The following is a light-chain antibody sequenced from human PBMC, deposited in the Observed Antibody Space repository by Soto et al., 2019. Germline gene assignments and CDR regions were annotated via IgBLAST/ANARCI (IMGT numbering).Light chain of an antibody. V-gene: IGKV3-15*01. CDR1: QSVSSN. CDR2: GAS. Sequence: EIVMTQSPATLSVSPGERATLSCRASQSVSSNLAGYQQKRGQGPRLLIYGASTRATGIPARFSGSGSGTEFTLTISSLQSEDFAVYYCHQYNNWTLWTFGQGTKVEIK. J-gene: IGKJ1*01. CDR3: HQYNNWTLWT.